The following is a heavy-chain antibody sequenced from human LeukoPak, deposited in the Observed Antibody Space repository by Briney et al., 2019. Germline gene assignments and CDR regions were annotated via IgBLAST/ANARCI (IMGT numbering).Heavy chain of an antibody. Sequence: PGGSLRLSCAASGFTFSSYGMHWVRQAPGKGLEWVAVISYDGSNKYYADSVKGRFTISRDNSKNTLYLQMNSLRAEDTAVYYCAKDRNAPSQWEQPPYYFYGMDVWGQGTTVTVSS. J-gene: IGHJ6*02. D-gene: IGHD1-26*01. CDR3: AKDRNAPSQWEQPPYYFYGMDV. V-gene: IGHV3-30*18. CDR1: GFTFSSYG. CDR2: ISYDGSNK.